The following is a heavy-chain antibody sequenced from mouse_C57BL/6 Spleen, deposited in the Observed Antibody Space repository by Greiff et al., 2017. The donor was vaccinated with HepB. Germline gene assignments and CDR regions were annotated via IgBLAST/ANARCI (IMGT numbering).Heavy chain of an antibody. Sequence: VQLQQSGPGLVKPSQSLSLTCSVTGYSITSGYYWNWIRQFPGNKLEWMGYISYDGSNNYNPSLKNRISITRDTSKNQFFLKLNSVTTEDTATYYCARDPYYSKDYAMDYWGQGTSVTVSS. CDR3: ARDPYYSKDYAMDY. D-gene: IGHD2-5*01. J-gene: IGHJ4*01. CDR1: GYSITSGYY. V-gene: IGHV3-6*01. CDR2: ISYDGSN.